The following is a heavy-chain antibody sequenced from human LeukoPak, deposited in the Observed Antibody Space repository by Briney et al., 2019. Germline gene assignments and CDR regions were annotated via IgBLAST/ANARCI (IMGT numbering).Heavy chain of an antibody. CDR2: IYYSGST. Sequence: PSETLSLTCTVSGGSISSYYWSWIRQPPGKRLEWIGYIYYSGSTNYNPSLKSRVTISVDTSKNQFSLKLSSVTAADTAVYYCARDRSGTFDYWGQGTLVTVSS. V-gene: IGHV4-59*01. CDR3: ARDRSGTFDY. J-gene: IGHJ4*02. CDR1: GGSISSYY.